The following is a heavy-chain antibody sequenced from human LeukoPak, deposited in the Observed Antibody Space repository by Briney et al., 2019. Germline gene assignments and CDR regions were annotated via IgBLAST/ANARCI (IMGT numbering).Heavy chain of an antibody. CDR2: IPYDGSNK. J-gene: IGHJ5*02. CDR3: ARDGIAVPAAISWFDP. D-gene: IGHD2-2*01. V-gene: IGHV3-30-3*01. Sequence: GGSLRLSCAASGFTFSSYAMHWVRQAPGKGLEWVAVIPYDGSNKYYADSVKGRFTISRDNSKNALYLQMNSLRAEDTAVYYCARDGIAVPAAISWFDPWGQGTLVTVSS. CDR1: GFTFSSYA.